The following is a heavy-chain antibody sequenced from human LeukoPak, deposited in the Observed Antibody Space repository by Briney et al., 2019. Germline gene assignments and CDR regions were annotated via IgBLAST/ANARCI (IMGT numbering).Heavy chain of an antibody. CDR1: GGSISSYY. D-gene: IGHD4-11*01. CDR3: AREAEAKYSNYVDY. V-gene: IGHV4-59*01. CDR2: IYYSGST. J-gene: IGHJ4*02. Sequence: PSETLSLTCTVSGGSISSYYWSWIRQPPGKGLEWIGYIYYSGSTNYNPSLKSRVTISVDTSKNQFSLKLSSVTAADTAVYYYAREAEAKYSNYVDYWGQGTLVTVSS.